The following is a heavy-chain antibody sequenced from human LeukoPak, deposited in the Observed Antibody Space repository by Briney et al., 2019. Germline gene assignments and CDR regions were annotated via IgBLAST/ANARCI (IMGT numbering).Heavy chain of an antibody. CDR1: GGSISSYY. D-gene: IGHD6-19*01. CDR3: ARASVVAGSGLDY. V-gene: IGHV4-4*09. CDR2: IYPSGST. J-gene: IGHJ4*02. Sequence: SETLSLTCTVSGGSISSYYWSWIRQPPGKGLEWIGYIYPSGSTYYNPSLKSRVTISVDRSKNQFSLKLNSVTAADTAVYYCARASVVAGSGLDYWGQGTLVTVSS.